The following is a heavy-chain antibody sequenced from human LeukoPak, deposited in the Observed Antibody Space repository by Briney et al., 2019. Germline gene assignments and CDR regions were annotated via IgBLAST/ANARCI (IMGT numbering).Heavy chain of an antibody. CDR2: IYYRGST. V-gene: IGHV4-39*07. CDR3: ARLHISYCGGDCYDY. CDR1: GGSISGSSYN. Sequence: SETLSLTCTVSGGSISGSSYNWGWIRQPQGKGLEWIGNIYYRGSTQYNLSVKSRVTISVDTSKNQFSLKLTSVTAADTAVYYCARLHISYCGGDCYDYWGQGTLVTVSS. D-gene: IGHD2-21*01. J-gene: IGHJ4*02.